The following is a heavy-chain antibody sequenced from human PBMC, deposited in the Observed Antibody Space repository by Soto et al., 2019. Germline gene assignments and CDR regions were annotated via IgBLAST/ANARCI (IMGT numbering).Heavy chain of an antibody. Sequence: PSQNLSLTCAISGDSVSSNSAAWNWIRQSPSRGLEWLGRTYYRSKWYNDYAVSVKSRITINPDTSKNQFSLQLNSVTPEDTAVYYCARDPSLGLGNGYGMDVWGQGTTVTVSS. J-gene: IGHJ6*02. CDR1: GDSVSSNSAA. CDR3: ARDPSLGLGNGYGMDV. CDR2: TYYRSKWYN. D-gene: IGHD7-27*01. V-gene: IGHV6-1*01.